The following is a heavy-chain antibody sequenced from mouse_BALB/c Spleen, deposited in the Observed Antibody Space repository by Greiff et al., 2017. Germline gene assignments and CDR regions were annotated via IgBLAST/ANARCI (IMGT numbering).Heavy chain of an antibody. D-gene: IGHD2-1*01. CDR1: GFTFSSFG. V-gene: IGHV5-17*02. CDR2: ISSGSSTI. CDR3: ARSYYGNSYYFDY. Sequence: EVKLVESGGGLVKPGGSRKLSCAASGFTFSSFGIHWVRQAPENGLEWVAYISSGSSTIYYADKVKGRFTISRDNPKNTLFLQMTSLRSEDTAMYYCARSYYGNSYYFDYWGQGTTLTVSA. J-gene: IGHJ2*01.